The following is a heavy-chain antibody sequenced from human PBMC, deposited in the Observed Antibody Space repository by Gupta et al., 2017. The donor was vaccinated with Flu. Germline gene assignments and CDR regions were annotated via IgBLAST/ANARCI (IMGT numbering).Heavy chain of an antibody. CDR1: GGSFSGYY. V-gene: IGHV4-34*01. CDR2: INHSGST. Sequence: QVQLQQWGAGLLKPSETLSLTCAVYGGSFSGYYWSWIRQPPGKGLEWIGEINHSGSTNYNPSLKSRVTISVDTSKNQFSLKLSSVTAADTAVYYCARPRRGWFDPWGQGTLVTVSS. J-gene: IGHJ5*02. CDR3: ARPRRGWFDP.